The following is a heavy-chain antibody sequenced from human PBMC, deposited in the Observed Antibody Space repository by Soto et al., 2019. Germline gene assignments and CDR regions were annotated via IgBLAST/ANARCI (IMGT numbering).Heavy chain of an antibody. D-gene: IGHD6-13*01. CDR2: IYYSGST. Sequence: SETLSLTCTVSGGSISSYYWSWIRQPPGKGLEWIGYIYYSGSTNYNPSLKSRVTISVDTSKNQFSLKLSSVTAADTAVYYCAREGYISSWYAWGAIDIWGQGTMVTLSS. CDR1: GGSISSYY. V-gene: IGHV4-59*01. J-gene: IGHJ3*02. CDR3: AREGYISSWYAWGAIDI.